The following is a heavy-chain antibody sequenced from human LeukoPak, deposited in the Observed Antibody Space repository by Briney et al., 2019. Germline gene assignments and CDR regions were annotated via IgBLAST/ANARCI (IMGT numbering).Heavy chain of an antibody. V-gene: IGHV4-59*01. CDR3: ARGLYSSSWIDYYYYYMDV. Sequence: PSETLSLTCSVSGDSISSYYWSWIRQPPGKGLEWIAYFYNSGSINYNPSLKSRVTISVDTSKNQFSLKLSSVTAADTAVYYCARGLYSSSWIDYYYYYMDVWGKGTTVTVSS. CDR2: FYNSGSI. D-gene: IGHD6-13*01. CDR1: GDSISSYY. J-gene: IGHJ6*03.